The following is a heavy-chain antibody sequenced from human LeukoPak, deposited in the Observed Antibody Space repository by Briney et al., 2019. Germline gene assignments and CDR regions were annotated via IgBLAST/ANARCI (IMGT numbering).Heavy chain of an antibody. Sequence: GGSLRLSCAASGFTLSSYAMSWVRQAPGKGLEWVSGISSSGGTTYYADSVKGRFTISRDNSKNTLYLQMNSLRAEDTAIYYCATRGSSWWFDSWGQGALVTVSS. CDR1: GFTLSSYA. J-gene: IGHJ5*01. D-gene: IGHD6-13*01. CDR2: ISSSGGTT. CDR3: ATRGSSWWFDS. V-gene: IGHV3-23*01.